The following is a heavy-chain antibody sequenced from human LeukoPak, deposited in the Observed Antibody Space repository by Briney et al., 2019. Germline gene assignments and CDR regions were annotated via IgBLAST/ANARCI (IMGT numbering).Heavy chain of an antibody. Sequence: GASVTVSCKASGYTFTSYGISWVGQAPGQGGEGVGWISAYNDNTNYAQKLQCRVTMTTDTSTSTAYMELRSLRSDATAVYYCARQLWPLCYFDYCGQGSLVSVSS. CDR3: ARQLWPLCYFDY. CDR2: ISAYNDNT. CDR1: GYTFTSYG. J-gene: IGHJ4*02. V-gene: IGHV1-18*01. D-gene: IGHD5-18*01.